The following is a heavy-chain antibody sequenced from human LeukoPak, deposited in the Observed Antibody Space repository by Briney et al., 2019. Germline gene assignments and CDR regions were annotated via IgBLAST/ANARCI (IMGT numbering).Heavy chain of an antibody. CDR3: ARGYYGSVTYYNAEKHGMDV. V-gene: IGHV4-39*07. CDR2: IYYSGST. D-gene: IGHD3-10*01. Sequence: SETLSLTCTVSGGSISSSSYYWGWIRQPPGKGLEWIGSIYYSGSTYYNPSLKSRVTISVDTSKNQFSLKLSSVTAADTAVYYCARGYYGSVTYYNAEKHGMDVWGQGTTVTVSS. CDR1: GGSISSSSYY. J-gene: IGHJ6*02.